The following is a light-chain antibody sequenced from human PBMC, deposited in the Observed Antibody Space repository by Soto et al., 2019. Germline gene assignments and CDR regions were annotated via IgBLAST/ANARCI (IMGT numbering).Light chain of an antibody. Sequence: EIVITHSPATLSVYPGERATLSCRASQSVSSDLAWYHQKPGQAPRLLIYGASTRATGIPARFSGSGSGTDFTLTISRLEPEDFAVYYCQQYGSSPQTFGRGTKVDIK. CDR1: QSVSSD. J-gene: IGKJ1*01. CDR3: QQYGSSPQT. CDR2: GAS. V-gene: IGKV3-20*01.